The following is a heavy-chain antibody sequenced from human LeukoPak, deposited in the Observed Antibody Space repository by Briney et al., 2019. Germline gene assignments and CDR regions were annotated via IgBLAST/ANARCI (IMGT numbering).Heavy chain of an antibody. Sequence: GASVKVSCKVSGYTLTELSMHWVRQAPGKGLEWMGGFDPEDGETIYAQKFRGRVTMTEDTSTDTAYMELSSLRSEDTAVYYCATASLGGSSWYGVWFDPWGRGTLVTVSS. CDR2: FDPEDGET. D-gene: IGHD6-13*01. CDR1: GYTLTELS. V-gene: IGHV1-24*01. J-gene: IGHJ5*02. CDR3: ATASLGGSSWYGVWFDP.